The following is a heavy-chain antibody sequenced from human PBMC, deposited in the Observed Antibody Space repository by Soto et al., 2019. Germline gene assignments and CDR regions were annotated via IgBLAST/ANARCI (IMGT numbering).Heavy chain of an antibody. CDR2: ISSSSSYI. D-gene: IGHD1-26*01. CDR1: GFTFSSYS. V-gene: IGHV3-21*01. CDR3: ARAGEMAYIDY. Sequence: EVQLVESGGGLVKPGGSLRLSCAASGFTFSSYSMNWVRQAPGKGLEWVSSISSSSSYIYYADSVKGRFTISRDNAKNSLYLQMNRLRAEDTAVYYCARAGEMAYIDYWGQGTLVTVSS. J-gene: IGHJ4*02.